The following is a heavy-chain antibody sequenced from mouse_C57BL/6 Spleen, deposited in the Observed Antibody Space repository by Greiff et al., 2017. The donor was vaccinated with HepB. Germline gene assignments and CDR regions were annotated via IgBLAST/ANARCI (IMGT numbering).Heavy chain of an antibody. CDR1: GYTFTSYW. V-gene: IGHV1-7*01. CDR2: INPSSGYT. D-gene: IGHD4-1*01. CDR3: AREGTDYYAMDY. Sequence: QVQLQQSGAELAKPGASVKLSCKASGYTFTSYWMHWVKQRPGQGLEWIGYINPSSGYTKYNQKFKDKDTLTADKSSSTAYMQLSSLTYEDSAVYYCAREGTDYYAMDYWGQGTSVTVSS. J-gene: IGHJ4*01.